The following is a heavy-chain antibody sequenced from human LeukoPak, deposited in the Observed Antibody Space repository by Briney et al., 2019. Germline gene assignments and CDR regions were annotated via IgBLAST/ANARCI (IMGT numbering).Heavy chain of an antibody. CDR3: AKDQAMRFLEWLLTAFDI. J-gene: IGHJ3*02. V-gene: IGHV3-23*01. CDR1: GFTFSRNA. D-gene: IGHD3-3*01. Sequence: PGGSLRLSCAASGFTFSRNAMNWVRQAPGKGLEWVSAISGSGGSTYYADSVKGRFTISRDNSKNTLYLQMNSLRAEDTAVYYCAKDQAMRFLEWLLTAFDIWGQGTMVTVSS. CDR2: ISGSGGST.